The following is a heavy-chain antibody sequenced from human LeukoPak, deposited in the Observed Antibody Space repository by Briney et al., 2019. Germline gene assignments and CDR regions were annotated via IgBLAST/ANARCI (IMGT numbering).Heavy chain of an antibody. CDR3: GSQYSSGV. V-gene: IGHV3-21*01. D-gene: IGHD6-19*01. Sequence: GGSLRLTCAASGFTFSSYSMNWVRHAPGKALELVSSISSSSSYIYYTDSVKGRFTISRDNAKNSLYLQMNCRRAGDMVVYYCGSQYSSGVWGQGTLVTVSS. CDR2: ISSSSSYI. CDR1: GFTFSSYS. J-gene: IGHJ4*02.